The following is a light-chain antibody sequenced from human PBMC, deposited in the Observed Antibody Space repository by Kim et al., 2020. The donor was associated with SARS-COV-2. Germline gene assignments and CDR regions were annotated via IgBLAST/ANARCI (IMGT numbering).Light chain of an antibody. V-gene: IGKV1-5*03. CDR1: QSISDW. Sequence: SALAASVGDRVTITCRASQSISDWVAWYQPKPGKAPSLLIYRTSTPETGVPSRFSGSGSGTEFTLTISSLQPDDFGSYYCQHFNSFGGGTKVDIK. J-gene: IGKJ4*01. CDR2: RTS. CDR3: QHFNS.